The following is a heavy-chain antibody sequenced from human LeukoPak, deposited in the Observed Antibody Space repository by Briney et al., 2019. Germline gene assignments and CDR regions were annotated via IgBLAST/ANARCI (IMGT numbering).Heavy chain of an antibody. CDR2: IYYRSKWYS. V-gene: IGHV6-1*01. CDR1: GDSVSGGSAG. Sequence: QTLSLTCAISGDSVSGGSAGWNWIRQSPSRGLEWLGRIYYRSKWYSDYAISLKSRITINPDTSRNQFSLQLNSVTHDDTAVYYCTGGGLVRGTLHWFDPWGQGALVTVSS. J-gene: IGHJ5*02. CDR3: TGGGLVRGTLHWFDP. D-gene: IGHD3-10*01.